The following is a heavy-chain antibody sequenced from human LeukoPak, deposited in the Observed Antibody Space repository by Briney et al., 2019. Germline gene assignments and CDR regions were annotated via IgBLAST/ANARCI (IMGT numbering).Heavy chain of an antibody. J-gene: IGHJ3*02. D-gene: IGHD6-13*01. Sequence: PGGSLRLSCAASGFTFSSHWMHWVRQAPGKGLEWVSSISSSSSYIYYADSVKGRFTISRDNAKNSLYLQMNSLRAEDTAVYYCARDSGYSSSWPSGLDIWGQGTMVTVSS. CDR1: GFTFSSHW. V-gene: IGHV3-21*01. CDR2: ISSSSSYI. CDR3: ARDSGYSSSWPSGLDI.